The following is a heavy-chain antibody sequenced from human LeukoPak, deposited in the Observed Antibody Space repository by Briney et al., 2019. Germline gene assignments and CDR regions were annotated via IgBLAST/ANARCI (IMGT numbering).Heavy chain of an antibody. CDR1: EYTFTDYY. Sequence: SVKVSCKASEYTFTDYYMHWVRQAPGQGLEWMGRIDPNSGGTNYAQKFQGRVTMTRDTSISTAYMELNRLTSDDTTVYYCARGHDYVWGSYPNDAFDFWGQGTMVTVST. J-gene: IGHJ3*01. CDR3: ARGHDYVWGSYPNDAFDF. CDR2: IDPNSGGT. D-gene: IGHD3-16*02. V-gene: IGHV1-2*06.